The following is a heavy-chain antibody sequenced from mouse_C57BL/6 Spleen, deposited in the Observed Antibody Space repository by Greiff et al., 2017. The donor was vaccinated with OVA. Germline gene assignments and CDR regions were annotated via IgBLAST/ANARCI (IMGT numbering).Heavy chain of an antibody. J-gene: IGHJ4*01. V-gene: IGHV1-42*01. CDR2: INPSTGGT. CDR1: GYSFTGYY. Sequence: VQLQQSGPELVKPGASVKISCKASGYSFTGYYMNWVKQSPEKSLEWIGEINPSTGGTTYNQKFKAKATLTVDKSSSTAYMQLKSLTSEDSAVYYCAREEDAMDYWGQGTSVTVSS. CDR3: AREEDAMDY.